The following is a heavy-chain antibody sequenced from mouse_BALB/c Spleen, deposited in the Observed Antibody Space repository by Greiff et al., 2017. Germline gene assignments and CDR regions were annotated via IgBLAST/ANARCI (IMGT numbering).Heavy chain of an antibody. CDR3: ARESGKRGAMDY. J-gene: IGHJ4*01. CDR2: ISYDGSN. D-gene: IGHD1-3*01. CDR1: GYSITSGYY. V-gene: IGHV3-6*02. Sequence: ESGPGLVKPSQSLSLTCSVTGYSITSGYYWYWIRQFPGNKLEWMGYISYDGSNNYNPSLKNRISITRDTSKNQFFLKLNSVTTEDTATYYCARESGKRGAMDYWGQGTSVTVSS.